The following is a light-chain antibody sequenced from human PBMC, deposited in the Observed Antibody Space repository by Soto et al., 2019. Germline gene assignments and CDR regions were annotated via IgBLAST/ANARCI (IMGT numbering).Light chain of an antibody. CDR1: QSLLSNY. Sequence: IGLTQSPGTLALSPGDRATLSCRASQSLLSNYLAWYQQKPGQSPSLLIYGASTRASGVTDRFSGGGSGTDFTLTISRLEPEDFAVYVCHQYNKLPWTVGQGTKVEIK. CDR2: GAS. J-gene: IGKJ1*01. CDR3: HQYNKLPWT. V-gene: IGKV3-20*01.